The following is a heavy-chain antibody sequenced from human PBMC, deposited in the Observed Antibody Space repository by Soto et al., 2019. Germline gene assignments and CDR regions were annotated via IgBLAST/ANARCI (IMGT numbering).Heavy chain of an antibody. CDR1: GYSFTSYW. V-gene: IGHV5-10-1*01. CDR2: IDPSDSYT. J-gene: IGHJ6*02. D-gene: IGHD2-15*01. Sequence: GESLNISCKGSGYSFTSYWISWGRQMPGKGMEWMGRIDPSDSYTNYSPSFQGHVTIPADKSISTAYLQWGSPKASDTAMYYCARHVATYYYYGMDVWGQGT. CDR3: ARHVATYYYYGMDV.